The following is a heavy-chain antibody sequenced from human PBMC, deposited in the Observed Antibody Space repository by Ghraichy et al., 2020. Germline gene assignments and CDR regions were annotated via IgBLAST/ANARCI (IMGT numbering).Heavy chain of an antibody. CDR3: ARWGIVPTMYFFDY. J-gene: IGHJ4*02. D-gene: IGHD3-10*02. CDR1: GGAFIDYY. V-gene: IGHV4-34*01. CDR2: ISQSGSP. Sequence: SETLSLTCSVYGGAFIDYYWSWVRQPPGKRLEWIGGISQSGSPVYNPSLKSRVTISVETFKKQFSLRLTSVTAADTAVYYCARWGIVPTMYFFDYWGQGT.